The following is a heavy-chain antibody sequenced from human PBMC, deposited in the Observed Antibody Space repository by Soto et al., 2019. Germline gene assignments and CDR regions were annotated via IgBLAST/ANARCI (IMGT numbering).Heavy chain of an antibody. Sequence: ASVKVSCKASGYTFTGYYMHWVRQAPGQGLEWMGWINPNSGGTNYAQKFQGWVTMTRDTSISTAYMELSRLRSDDTAVYYCARGGVVVAYNWFDPWGQGTLVTVSS. D-gene: IGHD2-15*01. CDR2: INPNSGGT. CDR1: GYTFTGYY. J-gene: IGHJ5*02. V-gene: IGHV1-2*04. CDR3: ARGGVVVAYNWFDP.